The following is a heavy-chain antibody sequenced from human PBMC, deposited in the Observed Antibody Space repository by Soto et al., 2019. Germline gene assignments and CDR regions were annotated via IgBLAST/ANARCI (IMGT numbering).Heavy chain of an antibody. CDR3: AKYAIVVVVAATVDY. CDR1: GFTFRSYA. J-gene: IGHJ4*02. D-gene: IGHD2-15*01. Sequence: PGGSLRLSCAASGFTFRSYAMSWVRQAPGKGLEWVSAISGSGGSTYYADSVKGRFTISRDNSKNTLYLQMNSLRAEDTAVYYCAKYAIVVVVAATVDYWGQGTLVTVSS. V-gene: IGHV3-23*01. CDR2: ISGSGGST.